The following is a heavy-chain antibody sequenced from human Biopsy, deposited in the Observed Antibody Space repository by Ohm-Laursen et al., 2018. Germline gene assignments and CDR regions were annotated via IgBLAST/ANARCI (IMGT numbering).Heavy chain of an antibody. CDR2: MYNRGST. J-gene: IGHJ3*02. CDR1: GGSISSYY. CDR3: AGIVLGPTNDAFDI. V-gene: IGHV4-59*12. Sequence: GTLSLTCTVSGGSISSYYWSWIRQPPGKGLEWIGYMYNRGSTNYSPSLKSRVTILLDTSKNQFSLNLNSVTAADTAVYYCAGIVLGPTNDAFDIWGQGTMVTVSS. D-gene: IGHD1-26*01.